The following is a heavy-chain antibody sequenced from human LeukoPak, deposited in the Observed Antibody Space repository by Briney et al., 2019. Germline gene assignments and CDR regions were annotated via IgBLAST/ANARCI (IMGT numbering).Heavy chain of an antibody. CDR3: ARNYYGSGMIDY. D-gene: IGHD3-10*01. V-gene: IGHV4-61*02. Sequence: SETLSLTCTVSGGSISSGSYYWSWTRQPAGKGLEWIGRIYTSGSTSYNPSLKSRVTISVDTSKNQFSPKLSSVTAADTAVYYCARNYYGSGMIDYWGQGTLVTVSS. CDR2: IYTSGST. J-gene: IGHJ4*02. CDR1: GGSISSGSYY.